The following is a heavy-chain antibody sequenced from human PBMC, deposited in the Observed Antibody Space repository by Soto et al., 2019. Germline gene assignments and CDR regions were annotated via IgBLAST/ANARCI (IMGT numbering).Heavy chain of an antibody. V-gene: IGHV4-30-2*01. CDR2: IYHSGST. Sequence: PSETLSLTCAVSGGSISSGAYSWSWIRQPPGKGLEWIGYIYHSGSTYYKPSLQSRVTISIDRSNNQYSLKLSSVTAADTPVYYSARALELREGRGSWYVRLGQGILLT. D-gene: IGHD1-7*01. J-gene: IGHJ5*02. CDR3: ARALELREGRGSWYVR. CDR1: GGSISSGAYS.